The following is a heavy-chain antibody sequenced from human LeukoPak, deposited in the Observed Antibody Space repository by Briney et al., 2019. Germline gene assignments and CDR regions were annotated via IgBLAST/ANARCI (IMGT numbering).Heavy chain of an antibody. D-gene: IGHD6-19*01. CDR3: SRAYSTGWLGINDY. CDR2: IRNKANGGTA. V-gene: IGHV3-49*04. J-gene: IGHJ4*02. Sequence: GGSLRLSCTGSGFTFSDYAMSWVRQAPGKGLEWVGFIRNKANGGTADYAASVKGRFTISRDDSKTIAYLQMYSLKTEDTAVYYCSRAYSTGWLGINDYWGQGALVTVSS. CDR1: GFTFSDYA.